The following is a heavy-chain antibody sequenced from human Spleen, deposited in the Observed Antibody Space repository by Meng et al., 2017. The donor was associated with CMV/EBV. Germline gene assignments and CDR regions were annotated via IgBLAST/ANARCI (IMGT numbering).Heavy chain of an antibody. Sequence: GESLKISCAASGFTFSSYWMTWVRQAPGKGLEWVANIKEDGSEKYYVDSVKGRFTISRDNAKNSLNLQMNSLGAEDTAVYYCARQDRWWFDPWGQGTLVTVSS. V-gene: IGHV3-7*01. CDR1: GFTFSSYW. D-gene: IGHD4-23*01. CDR3: ARQDRWWFDP. CDR2: IKEDGSEK. J-gene: IGHJ5*02.